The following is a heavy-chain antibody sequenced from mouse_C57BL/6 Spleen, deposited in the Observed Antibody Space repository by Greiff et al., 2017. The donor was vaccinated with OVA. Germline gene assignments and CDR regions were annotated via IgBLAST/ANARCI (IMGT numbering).Heavy chain of an antibody. CDR2: IRNKANGYTT. Sequence: EVHLVESGGGLVQPGASLRLSCAASGFTFTVYYMSWFRQPPGKSPAWLALIRNKANGYTTEYTASVKGRFTISRDNSQNILYLQMNTLRAEDSATYYCVKAWDGFAYWGQGTLVTVSA. CDR1: GFTFTVYY. D-gene: IGHD4-1*01. V-gene: IGHV7-4*01. CDR3: VKAWDGFAY. J-gene: IGHJ3*01.